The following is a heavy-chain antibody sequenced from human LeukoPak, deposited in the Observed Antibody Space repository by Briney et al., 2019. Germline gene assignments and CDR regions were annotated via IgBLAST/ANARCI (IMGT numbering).Heavy chain of an antibody. CDR3: AKRGSSETRWYPFDY. J-gene: IGHJ4*02. V-gene: IGHV3-23*01. CDR2: ISGGGDST. D-gene: IGHD2-15*01. Sequence: QPGGSLRLSCVGSGFIFGKYAMTWVRQAPGKGLEWVSTISGGGDSTWNADSVKGRLTVSRDNSKNTLYLQMSSLRVEDTAVYYCAKRGSSETRWYPFDYWGQGTLVTVSS. CDR1: GFIFGKYA.